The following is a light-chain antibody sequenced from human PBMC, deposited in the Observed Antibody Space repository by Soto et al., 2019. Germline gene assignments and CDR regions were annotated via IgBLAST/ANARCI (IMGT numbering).Light chain of an antibody. Sequence: QSVLTQPASVSGSPGQSITISYTGTNSDVGSYNLVSWYQQHPGKAPKVIIYEVGERPSGVSDRFSGSKSGNTASLMISGLQAEDEADYYCCSYAGSSTQSYVFGSGTKVTVL. CDR1: NSDVGSYNL. V-gene: IGLV2-23*02. CDR3: CSYAGSSTQSYV. J-gene: IGLJ1*01. CDR2: EVG.